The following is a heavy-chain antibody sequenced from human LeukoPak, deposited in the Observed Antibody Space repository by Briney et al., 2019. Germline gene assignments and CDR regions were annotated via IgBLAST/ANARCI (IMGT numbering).Heavy chain of an antibody. V-gene: IGHV5-51*01. D-gene: IGHD5-18*01. J-gene: IGHJ6*03. CDR3: ARGAADTFYYYYYMDV. CDR2: ITPRDSDT. CDR1: GYSFSSHW. Sequence: GESLKISCKASGYSFSSHWIGWVRQRPGKGLEWIGIITPRDSDTTYSPSFQGQVTISADRSIRTAYLQWRSLKASDSATYYCARGAADTFYYYYYMDVWGKGTTVTVSS.